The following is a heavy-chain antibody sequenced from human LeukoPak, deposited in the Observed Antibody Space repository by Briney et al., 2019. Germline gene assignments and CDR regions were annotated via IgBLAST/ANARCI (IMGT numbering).Heavy chain of an antibody. V-gene: IGHV1-8*01. J-gene: IGHJ6*03. Sequence: ASVKVSCKASGYTFTSYDINWVRQATGQGLEWMGWMNPNSGNTGYAQKFQGRVTMTRNTSTSTAYMELSSLRSEDTAVYYCARADLTTGTSGYYMDVWGKGTTVTVSS. CDR2: MNPNSGNT. CDR1: GYTFTSYD. CDR3: ARADLTTGTSGYYMDV. D-gene: IGHD1-1*01.